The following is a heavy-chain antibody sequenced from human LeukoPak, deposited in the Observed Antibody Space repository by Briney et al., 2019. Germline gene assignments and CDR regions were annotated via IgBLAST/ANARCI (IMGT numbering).Heavy chain of an antibody. CDR3: AKWSIPSRRDY. D-gene: IGHD1-26*01. Sequence: GGSLRLSCAASGFTFSSYGMSWVRQAPGKGLEWVSAIRGIGGSTYYADSVEGRFTISRDNSKTTLYLQMTSLRAEDTAVYYCAKWSIPSRRDYWGQGTLVTVSS. CDR2: IRGIGGST. J-gene: IGHJ4*02. CDR1: GFTFSSYG. V-gene: IGHV3-23*01.